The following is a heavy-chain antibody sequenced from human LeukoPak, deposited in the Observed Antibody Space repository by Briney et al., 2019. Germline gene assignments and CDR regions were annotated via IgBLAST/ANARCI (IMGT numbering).Heavy chain of an antibody. CDR2: ISSFSGTI. CDR1: GFTFSSYS. J-gene: IGHJ3*02. V-gene: IGHV3-48*04. Sequence: GVSLRLSCAASGFTFSSYSMNWVRQAPGKGLEWVSYISSFSGTIYYADSVKGRFTISRDNAENSLYLQMNSLRAEDTAVYYCARVGYSWNAFDIWGQGTMVTVSS. CDR3: ARVGYSWNAFDI. D-gene: IGHD5-12*01.